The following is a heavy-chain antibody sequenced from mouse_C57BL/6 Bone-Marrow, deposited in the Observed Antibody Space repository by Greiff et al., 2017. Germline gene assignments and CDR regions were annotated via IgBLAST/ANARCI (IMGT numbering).Heavy chain of an antibody. J-gene: IGHJ2*01. V-gene: IGHV14-4*01. CDR3: TTAGDY. Sequence: VQLKESGAELVRPGASVKLSCTASGFNIKDDYMHWVKQRPEQGLEWIGWLDPENGDTEYASKFQGKATITADTSSNTAYLQLSSLTSEDTAVYYCTTAGDYWGQGTTLTVSS. CDR1: GFNIKDDY. CDR2: LDPENGDT. D-gene: IGHD3-3*01.